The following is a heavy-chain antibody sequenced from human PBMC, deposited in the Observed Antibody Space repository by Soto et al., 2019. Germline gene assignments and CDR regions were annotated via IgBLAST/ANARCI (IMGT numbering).Heavy chain of an antibody. CDR3: ARDSRYCSGGSCYFLPGIDY. J-gene: IGHJ4*02. V-gene: IGHV1-18*01. D-gene: IGHD2-15*01. CDR2: ISAYNGNT. CDR1: GYTFTSYG. Sequence: GAPVKVSCKASGYTFTSYGISWVRQAPGQGVEWMGWISAYNGNTNYAQKLQGRVTMTTDTSTSTAYMELRSLRSDDTAVYYCARDSRYCSGGSCYFLPGIDYWGQGTLVTVSS.